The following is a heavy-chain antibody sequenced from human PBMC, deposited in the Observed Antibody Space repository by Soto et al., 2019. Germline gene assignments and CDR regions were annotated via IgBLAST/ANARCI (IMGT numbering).Heavy chain of an antibody. D-gene: IGHD4-17*01. CDR3: ARENHPWAAIPVRKLKTTWWFDP. CDR2: INHSGMA. Sequence: PWENLSLTCALHGGSFSADSWSWIRQPPGQGLAWSGDINHSGMAHYNPYLESRVSMSVDSSKNQFSLKLNSVTAAETAVYYCARENHPWAAIPVRKLKTTWWFDPWGQGTLLTVSS. V-gene: IGHV4-34*01. J-gene: IGHJ5*02. CDR1: GGSFSADS.